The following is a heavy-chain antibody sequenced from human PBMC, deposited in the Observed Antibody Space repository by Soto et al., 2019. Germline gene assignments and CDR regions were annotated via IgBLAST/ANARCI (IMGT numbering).Heavy chain of an antibody. Sequence: SETLSLTCAVYGGSFSGYYWSWIRQPPGKGLEWIGETNHSGSTNYNPSLKSRVTISVDTSKNQFSLKLSSVTAADTAVYYCATTRGKPGYWFDPWGQGTLVTVS. V-gene: IGHV4-34*01. CDR1: GGSFSGYY. J-gene: IGHJ5*02. D-gene: IGHD3-16*01. CDR2: TNHSGST. CDR3: ATTRGKPGYWFDP.